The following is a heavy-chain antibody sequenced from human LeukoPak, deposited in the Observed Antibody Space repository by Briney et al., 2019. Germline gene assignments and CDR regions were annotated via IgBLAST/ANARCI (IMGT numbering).Heavy chain of an antibody. CDR3: ASNLIVGATDYYYYYMDV. D-gene: IGHD1-26*01. Sequence: GASVKVSCKASEGTFSSYAISWVRQAPGQGLEWMGGIIPIFGTANYAQKFQGRVTITTGESTSTAYMELSSLRSEDTAVYYCASNLIVGATDYYYYYMDVWGKGTTVTVSS. J-gene: IGHJ6*03. CDR2: IIPIFGTA. V-gene: IGHV1-69*05. CDR1: EGTFSSYA.